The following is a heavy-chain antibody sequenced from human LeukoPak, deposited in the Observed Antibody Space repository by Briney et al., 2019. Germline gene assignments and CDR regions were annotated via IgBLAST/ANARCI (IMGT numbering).Heavy chain of an antibody. CDR2: ISGSGGST. Sequence: GGSLRLSCAASGFTFSNAWMSWVRQAPGKGLEWVSAISGSGGSTYYADSVKGRFTISRDNSKNTLYLQMNSLRAEDTAVYYCAKSAGFVVVPAAMTPEDYFDYWGQGTLVTVSS. CDR1: GFTFSNAW. D-gene: IGHD2-2*01. J-gene: IGHJ4*02. V-gene: IGHV3-23*01. CDR3: AKSAGFVVVPAAMTPEDYFDY.